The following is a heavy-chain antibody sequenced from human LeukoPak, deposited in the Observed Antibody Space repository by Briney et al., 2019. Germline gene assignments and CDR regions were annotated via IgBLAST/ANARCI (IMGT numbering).Heavy chain of an antibody. CDR3: AREDYDFWSGYYYYGMDV. Sequence: GGSLRLSCAASGFTFSSYWMSWVRQAPGKGLEWVANIKQDGSEKYYVDSVKGRFTISRDNAKNSLYLQMNSLRAEDTAVYYCAREDYDFWSGYYYYGMDVWGQGTPVTVSS. J-gene: IGHJ6*02. V-gene: IGHV3-7*03. D-gene: IGHD3-3*01. CDR1: GFTFSSYW. CDR2: IKQDGSEK.